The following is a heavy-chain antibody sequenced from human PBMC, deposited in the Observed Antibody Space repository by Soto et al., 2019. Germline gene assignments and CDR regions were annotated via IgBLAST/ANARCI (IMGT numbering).Heavy chain of an antibody. CDR2: MNPNNGNT. Sequence: QVQLVQSGAEVKKPGASVKVSCKASGYTFTSYDINWVRQATGQGLEWMGWMNPNNGNTGYAQKFQGRVTMTRNTXXXXXXXXXXXXXXXXXXXXXXXXXXXXGHVWGQGTTVTVSS. CDR1: GYTFTSYD. CDR3: XXXXXXGHV. V-gene: IGHV1-8*01. J-gene: IGHJ6*02.